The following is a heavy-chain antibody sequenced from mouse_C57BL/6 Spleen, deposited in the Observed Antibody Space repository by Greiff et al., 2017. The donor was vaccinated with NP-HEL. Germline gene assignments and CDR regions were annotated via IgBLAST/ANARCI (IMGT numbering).Heavy chain of an antibody. CDR2: IDPETGGT. D-gene: IGHD1-1*01. CDR3: TRSFITTVVARAY. Sequence: QVQLKESGAELVRPGASVTLSCKASGYTFTDYEMHWVKQTPVHGLEWIGAIDPETGGTAYNQKFKGKAILTADKSSSTAYMELRSLTSEDSAVYYCTRSFITTVVARAYWGQGTLVTVSA. CDR1: GYTFTDYE. V-gene: IGHV1-15*01. J-gene: IGHJ3*01.